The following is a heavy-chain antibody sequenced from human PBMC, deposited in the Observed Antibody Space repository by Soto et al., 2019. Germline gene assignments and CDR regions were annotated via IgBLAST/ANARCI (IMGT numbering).Heavy chain of an antibody. Sequence: QVTLKESGPVLVKPTETLTLTCTVSGFSLSNARMGVSWIRQPPGKALEWLAHIFSNDEKCYSTSLKSRLTISKDTSKSQVVLTMTNMDPVDTATYYCARISLGSSWYSAFDYWGQGTLVTVSS. CDR3: ARISLGSSWYSAFDY. CDR2: IFSNDEK. J-gene: IGHJ4*02. D-gene: IGHD6-13*01. CDR1: GFSLSNARMG. V-gene: IGHV2-26*01.